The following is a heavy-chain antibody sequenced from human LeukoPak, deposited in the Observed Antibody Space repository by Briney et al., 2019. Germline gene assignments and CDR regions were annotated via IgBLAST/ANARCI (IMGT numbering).Heavy chain of an antibody. V-gene: IGHV4-4*07. J-gene: IGHJ4*02. CDR1: GGSISGYY. CDR3: TAEKNGSPHY. D-gene: IGHD2-8*01. CDR2: IYYTGST. Sequence: SETLSFTCTVSGGSISGYYWTWIRQPAGKGLEWIASIYYTGSTYYNPSLKSRVTISLDMSKNEFFLTMTSVTAADTAVYFCTAEKNGSPHYWGQGTQVTVSS.